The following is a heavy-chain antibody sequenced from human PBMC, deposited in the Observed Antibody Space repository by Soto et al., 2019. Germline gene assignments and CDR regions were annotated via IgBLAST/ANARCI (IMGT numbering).Heavy chain of an antibody. V-gene: IGHV3-23*01. Sequence: GSLRLSCAASGFTFSSYAMSWVRQAPGKGLEWISAISGSGGSTYYADSVKGRFTISRDNSKNTLYLQMNSLRAEDTAVYYCAKPSRYCSSTSCYSYYFDYWGQGTLVTVSS. CDR1: GFTFSSYA. CDR3: AKPSRYCSSTSCYSYYFDY. CDR2: ISGSGGST. J-gene: IGHJ4*02. D-gene: IGHD2-2*01.